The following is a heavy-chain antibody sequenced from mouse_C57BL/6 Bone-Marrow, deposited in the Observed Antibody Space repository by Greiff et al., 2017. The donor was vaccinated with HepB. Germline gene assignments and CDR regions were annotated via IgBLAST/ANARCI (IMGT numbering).Heavy chain of an antibody. CDR1: GYTFTSYW. Sequence: VQLQQSGAELVKPGASVKLSCKASGYTFTSYWMHWVKQRPGQGLEWIGMIHPNSGSTNYNEKFKSKATQTVDKSSSTACMKLSSLTSEDSAVYYCAREGDGKRGAYWGQGTTLTFSS. J-gene: IGHJ2*01. D-gene: IGHD2-1*01. CDR2: IHPNSGST. CDR3: AREGDGKRGAY. V-gene: IGHV1-64*01.